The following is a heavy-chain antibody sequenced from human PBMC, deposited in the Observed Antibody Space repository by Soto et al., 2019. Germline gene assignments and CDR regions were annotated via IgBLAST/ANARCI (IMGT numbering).Heavy chain of an antibody. Sequence: ASETLSLTCTVSGVSIRSYFWSWVRLPPGKGLEWIGYIYHSADTKYSPSLKSRATISVDPSKKQFSLRLTTVTAADTALYYCASSQNRGVTMHYWCQAALLTLSS. CDR3: ASSQNRGVTMHY. V-gene: IGHV4-59*01. J-gene: IGHJ4*02. CDR2: IYHSADT. CDR1: GVSIRSYF. D-gene: IGHD3-10*01.